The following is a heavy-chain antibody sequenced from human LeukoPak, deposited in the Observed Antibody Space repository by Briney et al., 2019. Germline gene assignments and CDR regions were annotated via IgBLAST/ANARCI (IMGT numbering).Heavy chain of an antibody. Sequence: SGGSLRLSCAASGFTFSTNYMSWVRQAPGKGLEWVSVIYSGGTTNYADSVKGRFTISRDNSKNTVYLQMNSLRAEDTAVYYCARGGYAHYYGMDVWGQGTTVTVSS. V-gene: IGHV3-53*01. D-gene: IGHD5-18*01. CDR3: ARGGYAHYYGMDV. J-gene: IGHJ6*02. CDR1: GFTFSTNY. CDR2: IYSGGTT.